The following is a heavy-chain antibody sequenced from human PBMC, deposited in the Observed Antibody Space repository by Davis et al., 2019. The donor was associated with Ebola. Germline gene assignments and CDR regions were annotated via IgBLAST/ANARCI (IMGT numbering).Heavy chain of an antibody. CDR2: ISAYNGNT. J-gene: IGHJ6*04. CDR3: ARGHSPGIVLMVYANYGMDV. V-gene: IGHV1-18*01. Sequence: ASVQVSCKASGYSFKNYAISWVRQAPGQGLEWMGWISAYNGNTNYAQKVQGRVTMTTDTSTGTAYLDLRSLRSDDTAVYFCARGHSPGIVLMVYANYGMDVWGKGTTVTVSS. CDR1: GYSFKNYA. D-gene: IGHD2-8*01.